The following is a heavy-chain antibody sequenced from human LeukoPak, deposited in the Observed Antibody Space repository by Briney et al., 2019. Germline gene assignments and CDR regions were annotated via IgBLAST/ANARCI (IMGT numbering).Heavy chain of an antibody. Sequence: GESLKISCKGSGYSFTSYWIGWVRQMPGKGLEWMGIIYPGDSDTRYSPSFQGQVTISADKSISTAYLQWSSLKASDTAMYYCARHAGTAMEDYYMDVWGKGTTVTVSS. V-gene: IGHV5-51*01. CDR1: GYSFTSYW. J-gene: IGHJ6*03. CDR2: IYPGDSDT. CDR3: ARHAGTAMEDYYMDV. D-gene: IGHD5-18*01.